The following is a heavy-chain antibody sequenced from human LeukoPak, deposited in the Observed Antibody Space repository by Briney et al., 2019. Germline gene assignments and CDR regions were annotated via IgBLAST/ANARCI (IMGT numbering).Heavy chain of an antibody. V-gene: IGHV3-7*01. J-gene: IGHJ5*02. CDR2: IKQDGSEK. Sequence: PGGSLGLSCAASGFTFSSYWMSWVRQAPGKGLEWVANIKQDGSEKYYVDSVKGRFTISRDNAKNSLYLQMNSLRAEDTAVYYCARDLVAARPGWFDPWGQGTLVTVSS. CDR1: GFTFSSYW. CDR3: ARDLVAARPGWFDP. D-gene: IGHD6-6*01.